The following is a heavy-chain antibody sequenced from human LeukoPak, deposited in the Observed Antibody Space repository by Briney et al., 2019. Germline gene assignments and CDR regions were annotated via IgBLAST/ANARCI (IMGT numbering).Heavy chain of an antibody. Sequence: PGGSLRLSCAASGFTFSDYYMSWIRQAPGKGLEWVSYISSSGSTIYYADSVKGRFTISRDNSKNTLYLQMNSLRAEDTAVYYCAPNGDYYDSSGYLDYWGQGTLVTVSS. CDR1: GFTFSDYY. CDR3: APNGDYYDSSGYLDY. D-gene: IGHD3-22*01. V-gene: IGHV3-11*04. J-gene: IGHJ4*02. CDR2: ISSSGSTI.